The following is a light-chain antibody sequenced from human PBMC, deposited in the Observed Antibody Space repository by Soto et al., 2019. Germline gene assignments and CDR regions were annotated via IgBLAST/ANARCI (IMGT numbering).Light chain of an antibody. J-gene: IGLJ1*01. CDR2: DVS. CDR1: SSDVGGYNY. Sequence: QSVLTHPASVSGSPGQAITISCTGNSSDVGGYNYVSWYQHHPGKAPKLMIFDVSNRPSGVSNRFSGSKSGNAASLTISGLQPEDEADYYCSSYTPSNTRQIVFGTGTKVTVL. V-gene: IGLV2-14*03. CDR3: SSYTPSNTRQIV.